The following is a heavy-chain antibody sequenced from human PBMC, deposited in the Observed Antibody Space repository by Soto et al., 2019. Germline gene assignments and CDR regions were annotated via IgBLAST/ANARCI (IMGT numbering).Heavy chain of an antibody. CDR3: ARTPFGDCSGGSCSDYYYYGMDV. D-gene: IGHD2-15*01. CDR1: GGTFSSYA. J-gene: IGHJ6*02. V-gene: IGHV1-69*06. Sequence: ASVKGLCKASGGTFSSYAISWLRQAPGQGLEWMGGIIPIFGTANYAQKFQGRVTIIADKSTSTAYMELSSLRSEDTAVYYCARTPFGDCSGGSCSDYYYYGMDVWGQGTTVTVSS. CDR2: IIPIFGTA.